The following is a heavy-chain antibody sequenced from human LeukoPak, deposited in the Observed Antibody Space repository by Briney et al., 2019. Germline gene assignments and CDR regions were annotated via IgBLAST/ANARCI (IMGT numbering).Heavy chain of an antibody. CDR3: ATTDPIAARPWYYFDY. D-gene: IGHD6-6*01. CDR2: INPSGGST. CDR1: GYTFTSYY. Sequence: GASVKVSCKASGYTFTSYYMHWVRQAPGQGLEWMGIINPSGGSTSYAQKFQGRVTITADKSTSTAYMELSSLRSEDTAVYYCATTDPIAARPWYYFDYWGQGTLVTVSS. V-gene: IGHV1-46*01. J-gene: IGHJ4*02.